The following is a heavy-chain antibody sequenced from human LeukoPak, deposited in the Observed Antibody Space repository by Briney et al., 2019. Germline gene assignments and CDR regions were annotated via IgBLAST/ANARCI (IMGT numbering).Heavy chain of an antibody. V-gene: IGHV3-74*01. D-gene: IGHD5-18*01. CDR2: IKTDGSIT. Sequence: PGGSLRLSCAASEFSVGSNYMTWVRQAPGKGLEWVSRIKTDGSITDYADFVKGRFTISRDNAKNTLYLQMNSLRAEDTAVYYRAKPGYVDTVVNWFDPWGQGTLVTVSS. J-gene: IGHJ5*02. CDR3: AKPGYVDTVVNWFDP. CDR1: EFSVGSNY.